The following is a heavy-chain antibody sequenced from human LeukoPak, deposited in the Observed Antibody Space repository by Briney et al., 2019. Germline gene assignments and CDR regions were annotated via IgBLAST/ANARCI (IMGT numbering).Heavy chain of an antibody. CDR1: GGSISSGGYY. CDR3: ARDLGREFDY. V-gene: IGHV4-31*03. J-gene: IGHJ4*02. CDR2: IYHSGST. D-gene: IGHD3-16*01. Sequence: SETLSLTCTVSGGSISSGGYYWSWIRQHPGKGLEWIGYIYHSGSTYYNPSLKSRVTISGDTSKNQFSLKLASVTAADTAVYYCARDLGREFDYWGQGTLVTVSS.